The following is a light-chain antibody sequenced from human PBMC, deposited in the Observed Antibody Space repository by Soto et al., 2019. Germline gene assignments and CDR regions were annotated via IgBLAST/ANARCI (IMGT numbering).Light chain of an antibody. CDR2: GSS. J-gene: IGKJ4*01. CDR1: QSVNSN. Sequence: EKVMTQSPTILSVSPGERATLSCRASQSVNSNLAWYQQNPGQAPRLLIYGSSTRDTGIPARFSGNGSGTEFPLTISSLQSEDFAVYYCQQYNNWPLTFGGGTKVEI. CDR3: QQYNNWPLT. V-gene: IGKV3-15*01.